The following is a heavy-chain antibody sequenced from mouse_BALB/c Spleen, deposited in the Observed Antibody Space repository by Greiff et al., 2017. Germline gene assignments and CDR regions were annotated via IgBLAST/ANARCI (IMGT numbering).Heavy chain of an antibody. J-gene: IGHJ3*01. CDR2: ISSGSSTI. D-gene: IGHD2-3*01. CDR1: GFTFSSFG. CDR3: ARDDGYWAWFAY. Sequence: EVKLVESGGGLVQPGGSRKLSCAASGFTFSSFGMHWVRQAPEKGLEWVAYISSGSSTIYYADTVKGRFTISRDNPKNTLFLQMTSLRSEDTAMYYCARDDGYWAWFAYWGQGTLVTVSA. V-gene: IGHV5-17*02.